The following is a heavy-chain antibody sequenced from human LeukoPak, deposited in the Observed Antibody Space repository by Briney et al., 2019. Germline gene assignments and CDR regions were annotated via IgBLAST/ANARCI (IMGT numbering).Heavy chain of an antibody. D-gene: IGHD2-15*01. CDR1: GGTFSSYG. V-gene: IGHV1-18*01. J-gene: IGHJ4*02. CDR2: ISAYNGNT. Sequence: ASVKVSCKASGGTFSSYGISWVRQAPGQGLEWMGWISAYNGNTNYAQKLQGRVTMTTDTSTSTAYMELRSLRSDDTAVYYCARDQKGYCSGGSCSPIDYWGQGTLVTVSS. CDR3: ARDQKGYCSGGSCSPIDY.